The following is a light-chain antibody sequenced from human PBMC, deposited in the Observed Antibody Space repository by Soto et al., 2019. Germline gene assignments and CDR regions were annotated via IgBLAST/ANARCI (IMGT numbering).Light chain of an antibody. CDR3: QHYYLYAPWT. J-gene: IGKJ1*01. Sequence: DIQMTQSPSTLAASVGDSVTITCRASQNINMWLAWYQQKPGKAPKLLIYDASSLQSWVPSRFGGSGSGTDFTLTITSMLPADCATDYCQHYYLYAPWTFGQGTKVEI. CDR1: QNINMW. V-gene: IGKV1-5*01. CDR2: DAS.